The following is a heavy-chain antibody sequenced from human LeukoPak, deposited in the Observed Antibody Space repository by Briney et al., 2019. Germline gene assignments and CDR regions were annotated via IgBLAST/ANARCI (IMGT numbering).Heavy chain of an antibody. D-gene: IGHD3-10*01. CDR1: GGSISSYY. CDR3: ARENAGGFVY. CDR2: IYYSGST. Sequence: PSETLSLTCTVSGGSISSYYWSWIRQPPGKGLEWIGYIYYSGSTNYNPSLKSRVTISVDTSKNQFSLKLSSVTAADTAVYYCARENAGGFVYWGQGTLVTVSS. J-gene: IGHJ4*02. V-gene: IGHV4-59*12.